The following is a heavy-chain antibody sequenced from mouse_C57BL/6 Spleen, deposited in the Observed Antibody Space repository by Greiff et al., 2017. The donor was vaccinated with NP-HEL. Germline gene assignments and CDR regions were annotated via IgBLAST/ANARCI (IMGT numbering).Heavy chain of an antibody. J-gene: IGHJ4*01. CDR2: IYPYNGVS. CDR3: ARGIFYYGSSYPLYAMDY. CDR1: GYSFTGYY. D-gene: IGHD1-1*01. V-gene: IGHV1-31*01. Sequence: EVKLQESGPELVKPGASVKISCKASGYSFTGYYMHWVKQSHGNILDWIGYIYPYNGVSSYNQKFKGKATLTVDKSSSTAYMELRSLTSEDSAVYYCARGIFYYGSSYPLYAMDYWGQGTSVTVSS.